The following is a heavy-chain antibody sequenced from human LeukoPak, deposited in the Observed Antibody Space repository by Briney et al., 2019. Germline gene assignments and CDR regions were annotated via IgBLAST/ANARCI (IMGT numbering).Heavy chain of an antibody. D-gene: IGHD3-3*01. CDR1: GYSISSGYY. Sequence: SETLSLTCAVSGYSISSGYYWGWIRQPPGKGLEWIGSIYHSGSTYYNPSLKSRVTISVDTSKNQFSLKLSSVTAADAAVYYCARHELDFGVVTVSRAHFDYWGQGTLVTVSS. CDR2: IYHSGST. CDR3: ARHELDFGVVTVSRAHFDY. J-gene: IGHJ4*02. V-gene: IGHV4-38-2*01.